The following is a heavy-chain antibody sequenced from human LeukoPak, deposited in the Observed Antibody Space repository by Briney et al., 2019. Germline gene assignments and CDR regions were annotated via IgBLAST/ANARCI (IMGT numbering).Heavy chain of an antibody. Sequence: SVKVSCKASGGTFSSYAISWVRQAPGQGLEWMGRLIPIFGIANYAQKFQGRVTITADKSTSTAYMELSSLRSEDTAVYYCARDRYCSSTSCQLNGWFDPWGQGTLVTVSS. CDR2: LIPIFGIA. J-gene: IGHJ5*02. D-gene: IGHD2-2*01. CDR3: ARDRYCSSTSCQLNGWFDP. V-gene: IGHV1-69*04. CDR1: GGTFSSYA.